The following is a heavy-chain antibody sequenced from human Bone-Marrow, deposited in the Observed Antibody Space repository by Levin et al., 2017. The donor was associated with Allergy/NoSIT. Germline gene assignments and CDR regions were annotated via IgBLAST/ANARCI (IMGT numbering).Heavy chain of an antibody. CDR3: GGARAYYYDSSGYLD. CDR1: GFTVSTNY. CDR2: IYTGGST. D-gene: IGHD3-22*01. Sequence: AGGSLRLSCVASGFTVSTNYMSWVRQAPGKGLEWVSAIYTGGSTYYADSVKGRFTISRDNSKNTLYLQMNSLRADDMALYYCGGARAYYYDSSGYLDWGQGTPVTVSS. V-gene: IGHV3-53*01. J-gene: IGHJ4*02.